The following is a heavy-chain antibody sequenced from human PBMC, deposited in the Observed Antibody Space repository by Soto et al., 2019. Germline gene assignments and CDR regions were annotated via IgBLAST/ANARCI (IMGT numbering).Heavy chain of an antibody. CDR1: GFPFSICS. Sequence: EVQLVESGGGLVQPGGSLRLSCGASGFPFSICSMNWVRQAPGKGLEWSSYITSDTNTIKYADSVKGRFTISRDNAKNLVYLQMNSLRDEDTAVYFCARSVEGHFDYWGQGTVVTVSS. CDR3: ARSVEGHFDY. J-gene: IGHJ4*02. D-gene: IGHD6-19*01. CDR2: ITSDTNTI. V-gene: IGHV3-48*02.